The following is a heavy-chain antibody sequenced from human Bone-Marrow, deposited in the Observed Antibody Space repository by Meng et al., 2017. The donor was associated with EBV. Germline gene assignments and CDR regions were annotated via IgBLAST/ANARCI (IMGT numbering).Heavy chain of an antibody. Sequence: QVQLVESGGGVVQPGRSLRLSCAASVCTFSSYAMHWVRQAPGKGLEWVAVISYDGSNKYYADSVKGRFTISRDNSKNTLYLQMNSLRAEDTAVYYCARDLSSYGYLYYYYYYGMDVWGQGTTVTVS. D-gene: IGHD5-18*01. V-gene: IGHV3-30-3*01. CDR3: ARDLSSYGYLYYYYYYGMDV. CDR2: ISYDGSNK. J-gene: IGHJ6*02. CDR1: VCTFSSYA.